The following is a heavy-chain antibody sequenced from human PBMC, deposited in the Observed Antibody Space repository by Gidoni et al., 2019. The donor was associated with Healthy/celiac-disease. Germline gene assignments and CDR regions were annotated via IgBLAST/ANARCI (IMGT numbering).Heavy chain of an antibody. CDR3: AGTEDSSALWDY. CDR2: IYHSGST. D-gene: IGHD6-19*01. Sequence: QVQLQESGPGLVKPSETLSLTCAVSGYSISSGYYWGWIRQPPGKGLEWIGSIYHSGSTYYNPSLKSRVTISVDTSKNQFSLKLSSVTAADTAVYYCAGTEDSSALWDYWGQGTLVTVSS. J-gene: IGHJ4*02. V-gene: IGHV4-38-2*01. CDR1: GYSISSGYY.